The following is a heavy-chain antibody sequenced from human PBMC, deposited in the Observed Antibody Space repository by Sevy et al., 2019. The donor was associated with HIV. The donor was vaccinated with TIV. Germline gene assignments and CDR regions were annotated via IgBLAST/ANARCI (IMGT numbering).Heavy chain of an antibody. D-gene: IGHD3-10*01. CDR2: ITWSKNTI. V-gene: IGHV3-9*01. J-gene: IGHJ3*02. CDR1: GFIFDDFA. CDR3: VKGTMVAIMELYDPLDI. Sequence: GGSLRLSCEASGFIFDDFAMHWVRQAPGKGLEWVSGITWSKNTIDYAASVKGRFTISRDKAKNHLYLQMNSLRAEDTAFYYCVKGTMVAIMELYDPLDIWGQGTMVTVSS.